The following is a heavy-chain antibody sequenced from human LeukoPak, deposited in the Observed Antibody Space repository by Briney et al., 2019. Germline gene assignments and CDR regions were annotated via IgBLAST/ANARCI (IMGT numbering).Heavy chain of an antibody. Sequence: PSETLSLTCAVYGGSFSGYYWSWIRQPPGKRLEWIGEINDTGSTKYNPSLKSRVSISVDASKNQFSLKVTSVTAADTAVYYCARGGVWFGELMNYWGQGTPVTVSS. CDR2: INDTGST. J-gene: IGHJ4*02. V-gene: IGHV4-34*01. CDR3: ARGGVWFGELMNY. CDR1: GGSFSGYY. D-gene: IGHD3-10*01.